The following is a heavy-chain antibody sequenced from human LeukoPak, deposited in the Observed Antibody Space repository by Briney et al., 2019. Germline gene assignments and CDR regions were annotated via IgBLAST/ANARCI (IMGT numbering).Heavy chain of an antibody. V-gene: IGHV3-23*01. Sequence: PGGSLRLSCAASGFTFSNYAMSWVRQAPGKGLECVSGISGSGGSSYYAASVKGRFTISRDNSKNMLYLQMNSLRAEDTAVYYCAKAAGQWVVGGHYYFDYWGQGTLVTVSS. D-gene: IGHD6-19*01. CDR1: GFTFSNYA. CDR3: AKAAGQWVVGGHYYFDY. J-gene: IGHJ4*02. CDR2: ISGSGGSS.